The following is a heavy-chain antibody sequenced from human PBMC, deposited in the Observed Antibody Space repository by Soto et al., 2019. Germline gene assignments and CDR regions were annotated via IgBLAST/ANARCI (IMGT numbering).Heavy chain of an antibody. CDR3: ASTSMVRGVITPYFDY. CDR2: INSDGSST. D-gene: IGHD3-10*01. V-gene: IGHV3-74*01. Sequence: EVQLVESGGGLVQPGGSLRLSCAASGFTFSSYWMHWVRQAPGKGLVWVSRINSDGSSTSYADSVKGRFTISRDNAKNTLYLQMNSLRAEDTAVYYCASTSMVRGVITPYFDYWRQGTLVTVSS. J-gene: IGHJ4*02. CDR1: GFTFSSYW.